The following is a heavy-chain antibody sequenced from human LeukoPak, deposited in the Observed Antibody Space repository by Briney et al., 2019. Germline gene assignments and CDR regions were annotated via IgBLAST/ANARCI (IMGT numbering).Heavy chain of an antibody. CDR3: ARDPVIAVAGSGTEAD. D-gene: IGHD6-19*01. CDR1: GYSISSGYY. Sequence: SETLSLTCAVPGYSISSGYYWGWIRQPPGKGLEWIGSIYHSGSTYYNPSLKSRVTISVDTSKNQFSLKLSSVTAADTAVYYCARDPVIAVAGSGTEADWGQGTLVTVSS. V-gene: IGHV4-38-2*02. CDR2: IYHSGST. J-gene: IGHJ4*02.